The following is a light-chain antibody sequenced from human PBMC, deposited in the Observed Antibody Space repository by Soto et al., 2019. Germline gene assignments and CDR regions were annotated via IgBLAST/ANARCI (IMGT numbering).Light chain of an antibody. CDR2: APS. CDR1: QNIDSF. Sequence: DLQLTQSPSSLSASVGDTVTITCRASQNIDSFLIWYQQKPGIAPKVLIYAPSSLQSGVPSRFSGSGSGTDFTLTINSLHPEDFATYYCQQTYNAPFTFGQGTKL. J-gene: IGKJ2*01. V-gene: IGKV1-39*01. CDR3: QQTYNAPFT.